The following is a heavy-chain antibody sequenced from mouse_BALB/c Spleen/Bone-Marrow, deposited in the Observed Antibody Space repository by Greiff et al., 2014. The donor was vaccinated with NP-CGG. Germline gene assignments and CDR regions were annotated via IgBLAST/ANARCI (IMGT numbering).Heavy chain of an antibody. CDR2: INPYNGGT. CDR3: ARLDYYGSSSYFDY. Sequence: VQLQQSGPELVKPGASMKISCKASGYSFTGYTMNWVKQSHGKNLEWTGLINPYNGGTSYNQKFKGKATLTVDKSSSTAYMELLSLTSEDSAVYYCARLDYYGSSSYFDYWGQGTTLTVSS. J-gene: IGHJ2*01. V-gene: IGHV1-18*01. CDR1: GYSFTGYT. D-gene: IGHD1-1*01.